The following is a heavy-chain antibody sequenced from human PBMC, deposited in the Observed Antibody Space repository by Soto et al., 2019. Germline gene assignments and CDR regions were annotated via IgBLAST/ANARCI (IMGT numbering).Heavy chain of an antibody. CDR1: GFTFSSYA. J-gene: IGHJ4*02. V-gene: IGHV3-23*01. Sequence: GGSLRLSCAASGFTFSSYAMSWVRQAPGKGLEWVSAIIGSVGSTYYADSVKGRFTISRDNSKNTLYLQMNSLRAEDTAVYYCAKENGYSSSWFEFDYWGQGTLVTVSS. CDR2: IIGSVGST. D-gene: IGHD6-13*01. CDR3: AKENGYSSSWFEFDY.